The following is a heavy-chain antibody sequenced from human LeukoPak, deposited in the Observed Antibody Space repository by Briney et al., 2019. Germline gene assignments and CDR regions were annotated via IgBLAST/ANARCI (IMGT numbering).Heavy chain of an antibody. V-gene: IGHV4-4*07. J-gene: IGHJ6*04. D-gene: IGHD2-2*01. CDR2: IYTSGST. Sequence: SETLSLTRTVSGVSISSNYWSWIRQPAGKGREWIGQIYTSGSTNYNPSLKSRVTMSVDTSNNQSSLTLSSVTAADTAVYYCARDRVLVPAYYYGMDVWGKGTLVTVSS. CDR3: ARDRVLVPAYYYGMDV. CDR1: GVSISSNY.